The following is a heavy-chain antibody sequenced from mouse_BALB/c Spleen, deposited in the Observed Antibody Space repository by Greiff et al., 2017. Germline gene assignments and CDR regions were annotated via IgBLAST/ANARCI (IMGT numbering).Heavy chain of an antibody. Sequence: EVKLMESGAELVRSGASVKLSCTASGFNIKDYYMHWVKQRPEQGLEWIGWIDPENGDTEYAPKFQGKATMTADTSSNTAYLQLSSLTSEDTAVYYCNAWGGNYFSFDYWGQGTTLTVSA. V-gene: IGHV14-4*02. CDR3: NAWGGNYFSFDY. CDR2: IDPENGDT. D-gene: IGHD2-1*01. CDR1: GFNIKDYY. J-gene: IGHJ2*01.